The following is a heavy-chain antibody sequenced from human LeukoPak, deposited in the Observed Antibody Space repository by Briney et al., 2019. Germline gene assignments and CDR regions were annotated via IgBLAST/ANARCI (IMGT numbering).Heavy chain of an antibody. D-gene: IGHD3-22*01. CDR3: ARDLPLGARDSSGYYY. V-gene: IGHV3-74*01. CDR2: INSDGSST. J-gene: IGHJ4*02. CDR1: GFTFSSYW. Sequence: GGSLRLSCAASGFTFSSYWMHWVRQAPGKGLVWVSRINSDGSSTSYADSVKGRFTISRDNAKNTLYLQMNSLRAEDTALYYCARDLPLGARDSSGYYYWGQGTLVTVSS.